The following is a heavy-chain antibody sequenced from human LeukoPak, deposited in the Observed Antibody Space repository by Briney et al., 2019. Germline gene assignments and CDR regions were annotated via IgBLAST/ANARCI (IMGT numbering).Heavy chain of an antibody. CDR3: ASTMYCSRRSCLRFDY. D-gene: IGHD2-2*01. Sequence: SETLSLTCTVSGGSISSSSYYWGWIRQPPGKGLEWIGTIYYSGSTYYNPSLTSRVTISVDTSKHQFSLKVSSVTAADTSVYDCASTMYCSRRSCLRFDYWGQGTLVTVSS. V-gene: IGHV4-39*01. J-gene: IGHJ4*02. CDR1: GGSISSSSYY. CDR2: IYYSGST.